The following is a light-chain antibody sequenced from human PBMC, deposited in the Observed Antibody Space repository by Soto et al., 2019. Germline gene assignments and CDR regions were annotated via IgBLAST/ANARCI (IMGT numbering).Light chain of an antibody. CDR2: DVS. CDR1: SSDVGAYNY. Sequence: QSVLTQPASVSGSPGQSIAISCTGTSSDVGAYNYVSWYQQHPGKAPKLMIYDVSSRPSGVSNRFSGSKSGNTASLTISGLQAEDEADYYCSSYTTSGTEVFGGGTKVTVL. CDR3: SSYTTSGTEV. J-gene: IGLJ2*01. V-gene: IGLV2-14*03.